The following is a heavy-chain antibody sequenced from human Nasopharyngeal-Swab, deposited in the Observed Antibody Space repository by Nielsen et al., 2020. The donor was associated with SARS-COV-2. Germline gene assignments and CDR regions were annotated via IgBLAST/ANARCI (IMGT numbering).Heavy chain of an antibody. V-gene: IGHV4-4*07. CDR1: GGSISSYY. D-gene: IGHD3-3*01. CDR2: IYTSGST. J-gene: IGHJ6*02. CDR3: ARGSRFTIFGVVPDYYYGMDV. Sequence: SETLSLTCTVSGGSISSYYWSWIRQPAGKGLEWIGRIYTSGSTNYNPSFKSQVTMSVDTSKNQFSLKLSSVTAADTAVYYCARGSRFTIFGVVPDYYYGMDVWGQGTTVTVSS.